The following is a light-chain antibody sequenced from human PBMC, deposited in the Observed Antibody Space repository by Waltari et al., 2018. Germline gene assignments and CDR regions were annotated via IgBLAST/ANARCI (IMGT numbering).Light chain of an antibody. V-gene: IGKV3-11*01. Sequence: IVLTQSPATLSLSPGERATLSCRASQSISSYLAWYPQRPGQSPRLLIYDASNRATGIPARFSGSGSGTDFTLTISSLEPEDFAVYYCQHRGHWPPVATFGPGTIVD. CDR3: QHRGHWPPVAT. CDR2: DAS. CDR1: QSISSY. J-gene: IGKJ3*01.